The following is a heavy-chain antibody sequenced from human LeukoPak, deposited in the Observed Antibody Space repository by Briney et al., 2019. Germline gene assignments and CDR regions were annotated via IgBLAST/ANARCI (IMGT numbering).Heavy chain of an antibody. Sequence: PGGSLRLSCAASGFTFSSYWMSWVRQAPGKGLEWVANIKQDGSEKYYVDSVKGRFTTSRDNAKNSLYLQMNSLRAEDTAVYYCARSSDCDFWSGFRYYYYYYMDVWGKGTTVTVSS. V-gene: IGHV3-7*01. CDR3: ARSSDCDFWSGFRYYYYYYMDV. D-gene: IGHD3-3*01. J-gene: IGHJ6*03. CDR2: IKQDGSEK. CDR1: GFTFSSYW.